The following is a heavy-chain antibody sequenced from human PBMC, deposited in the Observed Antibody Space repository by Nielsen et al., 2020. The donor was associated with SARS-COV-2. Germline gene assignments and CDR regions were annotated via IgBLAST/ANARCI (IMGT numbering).Heavy chain of an antibody. CDR1: GGSFGGYY. V-gene: IGHV4-34*01. D-gene: IGHD2-15*01. CDR2: INHSGGT. CDR3: AKVRCTGGSCYSFDY. J-gene: IGHJ4*02. Sequence: SETLSLTCAVYGGSFGGYYWSWVRQPPGKGLEWIGEINHSGGTNYDPSLKSRVTISVDTSKNQFSLKLTSVTAADTALYYCAKVRCTGGSCYSFDYWGQGTLVTVSS.